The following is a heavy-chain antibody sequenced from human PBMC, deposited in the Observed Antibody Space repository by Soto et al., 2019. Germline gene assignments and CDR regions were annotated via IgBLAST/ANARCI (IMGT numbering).Heavy chain of an antibody. CDR2: IYYSGST. J-gene: IGHJ5*02. Sequence: SETLSLTCSVSGGSISSGGYYWSWIRQHPGKGLEWIGYIYYSGSTYYNPSLKSRVTISVDTSKNQFSLKLSSVTAADTAVYYCARYYDFWSGYNWFDPWGQGTLVTVSS. D-gene: IGHD3-3*01. CDR3: ARYYDFWSGYNWFDP. CDR1: GGSISSGGYY. V-gene: IGHV4-31*03.